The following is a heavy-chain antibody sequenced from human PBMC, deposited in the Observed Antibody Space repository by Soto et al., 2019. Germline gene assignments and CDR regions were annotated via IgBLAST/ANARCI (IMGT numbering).Heavy chain of an antibody. Sequence: PGGSLRLSCAASGFTFSSYSMNWVRQAPGKGLEWVSYISSSSSTIYYADSVKGRFTISRDNAKNSLYLQMNSLRAEDTAVYYCARRLELDHWGQGTLVTVSS. J-gene: IGHJ4*02. CDR1: GFTFSSYS. CDR3: ARRLELDH. D-gene: IGHD1-7*01. CDR2: ISSSSSTI. V-gene: IGHV3-48*01.